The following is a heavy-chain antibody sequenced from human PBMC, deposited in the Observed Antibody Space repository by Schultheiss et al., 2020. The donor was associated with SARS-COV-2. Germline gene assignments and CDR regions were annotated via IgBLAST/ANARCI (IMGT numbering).Heavy chain of an antibody. CDR3: ARVAAAHVYCSGGSCYNTCFDY. CDR1: GGSLSSYY. Sequence: SETLSLTCTVSGGSLSSYYWSWIRQPPGKGLEWIGYIYYSGSTNYNPSLKSRVTISVDTSKNQFSLKLSSVTAADTAVYYCARVAAAHVYCSGGSCYNTCFDYWGQGTLVTVSS. D-gene: IGHD2-15*01. J-gene: IGHJ4*02. CDR2: IYYSGST. V-gene: IGHV4-59*08.